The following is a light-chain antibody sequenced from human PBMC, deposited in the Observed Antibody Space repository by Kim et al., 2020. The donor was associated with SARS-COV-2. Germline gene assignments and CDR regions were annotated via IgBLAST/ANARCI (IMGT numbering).Light chain of an antibody. CDR1: SDDVGSFNL. J-gene: IGLJ3*02. CDR3: CSYAGNSLWV. V-gene: IGLV2-23*02. Sequence: QSALTQPASVSGSPGQSVTTSCTGTSDDVGSFNLVSWYQQYPGTAPRLIISEVYKRPSGVSDRFSGSKSGNTASLTISGLQAEDEAYYYCCSYAGNSLWVFGGGTQLTVL. CDR2: EVY.